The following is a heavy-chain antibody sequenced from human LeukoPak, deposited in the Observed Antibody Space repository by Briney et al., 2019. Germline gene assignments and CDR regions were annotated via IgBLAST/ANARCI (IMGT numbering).Heavy chain of an antibody. CDR2: IIPIFGTA. CDR1: GGTLSSYA. D-gene: IGHD5-18*01. J-gene: IGHJ6*03. Sequence: ASVKVSCKASGGTLSSYAISWVRQAPGQGLEWMGGIIPIFGTANYAQKFQGRVTITTDESTSTAYMELSSLRSEDTAVYYCARGGDEYSYGYDYYYYMDVWGKGTTVTVSS. V-gene: IGHV1-69*05. CDR3: ARGGDEYSYGYDYYYYMDV.